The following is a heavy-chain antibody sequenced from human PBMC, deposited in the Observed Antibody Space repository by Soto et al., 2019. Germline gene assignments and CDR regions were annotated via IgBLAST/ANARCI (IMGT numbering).Heavy chain of an antibody. J-gene: IGHJ3*02. Sequence: HVQLVESGGGVVKPGRSLRLSCAASGFTFSSYAMHWVRQAPGKGLEWVAVISYDGSNKYYADSVKGRFTISRDNSKNTLYLQMNSLRAEDTAVYYCASNSGYCSGGSCTGAFDIWGQGTMVTVSS. V-gene: IGHV3-30-3*01. CDR3: ASNSGYCSGGSCTGAFDI. CDR2: ISYDGSNK. D-gene: IGHD2-15*01. CDR1: GFTFSSYA.